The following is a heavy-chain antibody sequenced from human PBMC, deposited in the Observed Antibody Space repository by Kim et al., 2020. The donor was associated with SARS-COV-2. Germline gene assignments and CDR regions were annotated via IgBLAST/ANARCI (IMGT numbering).Heavy chain of an antibody. D-gene: IGHD2-2*03. Sequence: YYADSVKGRFTISRHNSKNTLYLQMNSLRAEDTAVYYCARVGLDMDAFDIWGQGTMVTVSS. CDR3: ARVGLDMDAFDI. J-gene: IGHJ3*02. V-gene: IGHV3-53*04.